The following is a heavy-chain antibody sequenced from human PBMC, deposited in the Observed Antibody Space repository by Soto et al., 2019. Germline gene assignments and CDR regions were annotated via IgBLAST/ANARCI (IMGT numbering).Heavy chain of an antibody. CDR3: ARGGKYYYDSSGYANWFDP. CDR1: GGSISSGGYY. D-gene: IGHD3-22*01. J-gene: IGHJ5*02. Sequence: PSETLSLTCTVSGGSISSGGYYWSWIRQHPGKGLEWIGYTYYSGSTYYNPSLKSRVTISVDTSKNQFSLKLSSVTAADTAVYYCARGGKYYYDSSGYANWFDPWGQGTLVTVSS. CDR2: TYYSGST. V-gene: IGHV4-31*03.